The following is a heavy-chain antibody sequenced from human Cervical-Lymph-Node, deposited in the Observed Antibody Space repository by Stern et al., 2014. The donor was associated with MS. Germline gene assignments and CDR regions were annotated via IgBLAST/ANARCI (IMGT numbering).Heavy chain of an antibody. J-gene: IGHJ4*02. CDR3: ARDLADYRYYFDS. Sequence: VQLLESGTDVQKPGASAKVSCEASGYTFSDYYIHWVRQAPGQGLEWMGWINPATGATTYAENFEGRITMTRDTSISTAYMILSRLSSDDTAVYFCARDLADYRYYFDSWGPGTLVTVSS. V-gene: IGHV1-2*02. D-gene: IGHD4-11*01. CDR2: INPATGAT. CDR1: GYTFSDYY.